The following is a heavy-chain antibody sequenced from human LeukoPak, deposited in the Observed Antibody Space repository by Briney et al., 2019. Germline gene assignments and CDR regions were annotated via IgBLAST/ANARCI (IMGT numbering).Heavy chain of an antibody. CDR3: AKDDAWGRYKD. Sequence: GGSLRLSCAASGFTFSSHGMNWVRQAPGKGLEWVSGISPSGGITYYIDSVKGRFTISRDNSKNTVSLQMNSLRGEDTAIYYCAKDDAWGRYKDWGQGTLVTVSS. CDR1: GFTFSSHG. D-gene: IGHD3-16*01. J-gene: IGHJ1*01. V-gene: IGHV3-23*01. CDR2: ISPSGGIT.